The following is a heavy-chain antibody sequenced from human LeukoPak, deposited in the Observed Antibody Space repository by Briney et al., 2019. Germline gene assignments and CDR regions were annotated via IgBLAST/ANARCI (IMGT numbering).Heavy chain of an antibody. CDR3: AREPTTVTTKPLDY. Sequence: GGSLRLSCAASGFTFSSYGMHWVRQAPGKGLEWVAVIWYDGSNKYYADSVKGRFTISRDNSKNTLHLQMNSLRAEDTAVYYCAREPTTVTTKPLDYWGQGTLVTVSS. CDR1: GFTFSSYG. CDR2: IWYDGSNK. V-gene: IGHV3-33*01. J-gene: IGHJ4*02. D-gene: IGHD4-11*01.